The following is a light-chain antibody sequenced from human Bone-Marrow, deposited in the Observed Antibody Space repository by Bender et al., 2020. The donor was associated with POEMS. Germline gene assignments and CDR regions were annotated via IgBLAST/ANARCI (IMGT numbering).Light chain of an antibody. J-gene: IGLJ1*01. CDR2: EGI. CDR3: CSYATTKTFV. Sequence: QSALTQPASVSGSPDQSITISCTGTNYDIGTYNLVAWYQQQPGKVPKLLIYEGIKRPSGVSHRFSGSKSGNTASLTISGLQAEDEGDYYCCSYATTKTFVFGTGTTVTV. CDR1: NYDIGTYNL. V-gene: IGLV2-23*01.